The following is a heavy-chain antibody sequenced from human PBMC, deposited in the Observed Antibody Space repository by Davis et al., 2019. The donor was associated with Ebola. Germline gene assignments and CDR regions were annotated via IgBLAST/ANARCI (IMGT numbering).Heavy chain of an antibody. CDR1: GYSFSSND. CDR2: INPNSGGT. Sequence: AASAKVSCKASGYSFSSNDINWVRQATGQGFEWMGWINPNSGGTNYAQKFQGWVTMTRDTSISTAYMELSRLRSDDTAVYYCARGGYSYGYYYYGMDVWGQGTTVTVSS. CDR3: ARGGYSYGYYYYGMDV. J-gene: IGHJ6*02. D-gene: IGHD5-18*01. V-gene: IGHV1-2*04.